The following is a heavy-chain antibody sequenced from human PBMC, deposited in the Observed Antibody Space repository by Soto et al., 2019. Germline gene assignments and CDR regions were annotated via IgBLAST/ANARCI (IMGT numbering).Heavy chain of an antibody. D-gene: IGHD1-26*01. CDR1: GGTFSSYA. J-gene: IGHJ6*02. V-gene: IGHV1-69*13. Sequence: ASVKVSCKASGGTFSSYAISWVRQAPGQGLEWMGGIIPIFGTANYAQKFQGRVTITADESTSTAYMELSSLRSEDTAVYYCARVSSEGATFPYYYYYYGMDVWGQGTTVTVSS. CDR3: ARVSSEGATFPYYYYYYGMDV. CDR2: IIPIFGTA.